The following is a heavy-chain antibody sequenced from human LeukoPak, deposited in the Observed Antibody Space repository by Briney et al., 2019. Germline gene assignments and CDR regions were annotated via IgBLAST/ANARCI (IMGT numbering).Heavy chain of an antibody. Sequence: GGSLRLSCAASGFTFSSYSMNWVRQAPGKGLEWVSSISSSSSYIYYADSVKGRFTISRDNAKNPLYLQMNSLRAEDTAVYYCARSWELHAFDIWGQGTMVTVSS. CDR2: ISSSSSYI. CDR3: ARSWELHAFDI. V-gene: IGHV3-21*01. CDR1: GFTFSSYS. J-gene: IGHJ3*02. D-gene: IGHD1-26*01.